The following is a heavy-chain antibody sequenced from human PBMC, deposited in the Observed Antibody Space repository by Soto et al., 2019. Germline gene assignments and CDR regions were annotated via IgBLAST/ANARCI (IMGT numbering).Heavy chain of an antibody. CDR3: ATGRSAHDYGDPAFDY. J-gene: IGHJ4*02. CDR1: GYTLTELS. CDR2: FDPKDGET. D-gene: IGHD4-17*01. Sequence: ASVKVSCKVSGYTLTELSMHWVRQAPGKGLEWMGGFDPKDGETIYAQKFQGRVTMTEDTSTDTAYMELSSLRSEDTAVYYCATGRSAHDYGDPAFDYWGQGTLVTVSS. V-gene: IGHV1-24*01.